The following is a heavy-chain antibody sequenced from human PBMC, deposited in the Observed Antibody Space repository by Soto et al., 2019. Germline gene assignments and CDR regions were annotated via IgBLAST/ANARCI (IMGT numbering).Heavy chain of an antibody. CDR3: ARRGSVPYYDYGLDV. V-gene: IGHV1-18*01. D-gene: IGHD3-16*01. CDR1: GYTFSRSG. J-gene: IGHJ6*02. Sequence: VQLVQSGAEVKKPGASVKVSCKASGYTFSRSGISWVRQAPGQGLEWMGWISTYNGDTNYAQKVQGRVTMTTDSSTSTAFMELMSLRSDDTAVYYCARRGSVPYYDYGLDVWGQGTTVTVSS. CDR2: ISTYNGDT.